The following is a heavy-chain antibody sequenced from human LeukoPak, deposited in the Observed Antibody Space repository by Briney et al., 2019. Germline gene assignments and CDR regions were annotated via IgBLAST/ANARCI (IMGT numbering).Heavy chain of an antibody. CDR3: ARGRRDSGYDLYYFDY. Sequence: SETLSLTCTVSGYSISSGYYWSWIRQPAGKGLEWIGRIYSSGSTNYNPSLKSRVTISLDTSKNQFSLKLSSVTAADTAVYYCARGRRDSGYDLYYFDYWGQGTLVTVSS. CDR1: GYSISSGYY. CDR2: IYSSGST. V-gene: IGHV4-61*02. D-gene: IGHD5-12*01. J-gene: IGHJ4*02.